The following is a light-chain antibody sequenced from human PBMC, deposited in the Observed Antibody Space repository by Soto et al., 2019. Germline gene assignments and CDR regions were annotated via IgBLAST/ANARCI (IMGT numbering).Light chain of an antibody. Sequence: ESVLTQSPATLSLSPGERATLSCRASQSVSSNLAWYQQKPGQAPRLLIYDASTRATGIPARFSGSGSGTDFTLTITSLEPEDFAVYYCQQRSNWPPTFGQGTKVAIK. J-gene: IGKJ1*01. V-gene: IGKV3-11*01. CDR2: DAS. CDR3: QQRSNWPPT. CDR1: QSVSSN.